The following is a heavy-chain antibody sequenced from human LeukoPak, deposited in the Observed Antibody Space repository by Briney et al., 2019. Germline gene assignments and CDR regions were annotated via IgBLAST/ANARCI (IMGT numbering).Heavy chain of an antibody. CDR1: GGSFSGHY. J-gene: IGHJ4*02. CDR3: ASGQYYDLWSGYYVD. D-gene: IGHD3-3*01. V-gene: IGHV4-34*01. CDR2: INLSGST. Sequence: PSETLSLTCAVYGGSFSGHYWSWIRQPPGKGLEWIGEINLSGSTNYNPSLESRVTISVDTSKNHFSLKLSSVTAADTAVYYCASGQYYDLWSGYYVDWGQGTLVTVSA.